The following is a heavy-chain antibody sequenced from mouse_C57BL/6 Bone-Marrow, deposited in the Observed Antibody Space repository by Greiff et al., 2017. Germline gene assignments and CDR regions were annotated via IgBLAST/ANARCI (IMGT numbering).Heavy chain of an antibody. V-gene: IGHV1-64*01. Sequence: VKLMESGAELVKPGASVKLSCKASGYTFTSYWMHWVKQRPGQGLEWIGMIHPNSGSTNYNEKFKSKATLTVDKSSSTAYMQLSSLTSEDSAVYYCARSSPADDYYAMDYWGQGTSVTVSS. J-gene: IGHJ4*01. CDR3: ARSSPADDYYAMDY. CDR2: IHPNSGST. CDR1: GYTFTSYW.